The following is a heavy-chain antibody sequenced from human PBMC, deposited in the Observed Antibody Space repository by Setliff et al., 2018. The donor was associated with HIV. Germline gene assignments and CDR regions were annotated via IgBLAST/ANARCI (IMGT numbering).Heavy chain of an antibody. D-gene: IGHD2-2*01. V-gene: IGHV3-21*01. Sequence: PGESLKISCEASGFTFRSYWVSWVRQAPGKGLEWVSSISSSSSYIYYADSVKGRFTISRDNAKNSLYLQMNSLRAEDTAVYYCATSCSSTSCYCRWGQGTLVTVSS. CDR1: GFTFRSYW. J-gene: IGHJ4*02. CDR2: ISSSSSYI. CDR3: ATSCSSTSCYCR.